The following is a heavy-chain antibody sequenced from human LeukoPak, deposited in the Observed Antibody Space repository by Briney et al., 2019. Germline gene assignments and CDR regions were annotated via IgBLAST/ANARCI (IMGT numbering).Heavy chain of an antibody. CDR1: GFTFSSYW. Sequence: GGSLRLSCAASGFTFSSYWMNWVRQAPGKGLEWVANIKQDGSEKYHVDSVKGRFTISRDNAKNSLYLQMNSLRAEDTAVYYCARDRRDFWSGFGEWGQGTLVTVSS. D-gene: IGHD3-3*01. CDR3: ARDRRDFWSGFGE. V-gene: IGHV3-7*03. J-gene: IGHJ4*02. CDR2: IKQDGSEK.